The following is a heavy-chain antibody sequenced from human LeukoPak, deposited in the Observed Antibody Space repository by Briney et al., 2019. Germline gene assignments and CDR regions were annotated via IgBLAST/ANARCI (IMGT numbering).Heavy chain of an antibody. V-gene: IGHV4-59*01. CDR3: ARSSDIVVVPAAMAFDP. CDR1: GGSISSYY. CDR2: IYYSGST. D-gene: IGHD2-2*01. Sequence: ASETLSLTCTVSGGSISSYYWSWIRQPPGKGLEWIGYIYYSGSTNYNPSLKSRVTISVDTSKNQFSLKLSSVTAADTAVYYCARSSDIVVVPAAMAFDPWGQGTLVTVSS. J-gene: IGHJ5*02.